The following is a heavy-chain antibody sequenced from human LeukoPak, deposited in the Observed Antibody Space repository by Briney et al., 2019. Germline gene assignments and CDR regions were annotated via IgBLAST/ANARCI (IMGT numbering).Heavy chain of an antibody. CDR2: ISAYNGNT. V-gene: IGHV1-18*01. Sequence: ASVKVSCKASGGTFSSYAITWVRQAPGQGLEWMGWISAYNGNTNYAQKVQGRVTMTTDTSTSTAYMELRSLRSDDTAVYYCARDFRPGDRTSSQYWGQGTLVTVSS. CDR3: ARDFRPGDRTSSQY. D-gene: IGHD7-27*01. CDR1: GGTFSSYA. J-gene: IGHJ4*02.